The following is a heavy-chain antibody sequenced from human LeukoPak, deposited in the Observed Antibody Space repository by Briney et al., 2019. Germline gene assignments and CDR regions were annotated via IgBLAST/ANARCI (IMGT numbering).Heavy chain of an antibody. CDR2: ISWNSGSI. CDR3: AKEFRCSGGSCYRALDY. D-gene: IGHD2-15*01. Sequence: GGSLRLSCAASGFTFSSYAMHWVRQAPGKGLEWVSGISWNSGSIGYADSVKGRFTISRDNARNSLYLQMNSLRAEDTALYYCAKEFRCSGGSCYRALDYWGQGTLVTVSS. CDR1: GFTFSSYA. V-gene: IGHV3-9*01. J-gene: IGHJ4*02.